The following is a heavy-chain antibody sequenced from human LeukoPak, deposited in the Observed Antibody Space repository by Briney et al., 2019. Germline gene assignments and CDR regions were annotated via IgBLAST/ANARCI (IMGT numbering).Heavy chain of an antibody. J-gene: IGHJ4*02. CDR2: ISSSSSYI. Sequence: GGSLRLSCAASGFTFSSYSTNWVRQAPGKGLEWVSSISSSSSYIYYADSVKGRFTISRDNAKNSLYLQMNSLRAEDTAVYYCATLPGGWGSSLWGQGTLVTVSS. V-gene: IGHV3-21*01. CDR1: GFTFSSYS. CDR3: ATLPGGWGSSL. D-gene: IGHD7-27*01.